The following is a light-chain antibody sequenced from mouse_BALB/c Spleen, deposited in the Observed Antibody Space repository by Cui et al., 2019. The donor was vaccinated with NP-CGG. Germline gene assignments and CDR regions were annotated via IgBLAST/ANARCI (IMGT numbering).Light chain of an antibody. CDR3: ALWYSNHWV. Sequence: AVVTPESALTTSPAETVTLTCRSSTGAVTTINYANWVQEKPDHLFTGLIGGTNNRVPGVPARFSGSLIGDKAALTITGAQTEDEAIYFCALWYSNHWVFGGGTKLTVL. V-gene: IGLV1*01. CDR1: TGAVTTINY. J-gene: IGLJ1*01. CDR2: GTN.